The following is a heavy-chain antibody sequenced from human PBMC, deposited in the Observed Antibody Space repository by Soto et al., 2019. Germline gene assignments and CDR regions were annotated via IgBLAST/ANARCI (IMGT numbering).Heavy chain of an antibody. CDR3: VRTVGSSWFFDL. Sequence: QLRQSGPGLVKPPETLSLTCSVSGASITSGDYYWGWIRQPPGKGLEWIGSIFSDGSPYYNPSLQSRVTVSMDTSRNEFSLKLNSATAADTAVYYCVRTVGSSWFFDLWGRGTLITVSS. D-gene: IGHD3-10*01. J-gene: IGHJ2*01. CDR2: IFSDGSP. V-gene: IGHV4-39*01. CDR1: GASITSGDYY.